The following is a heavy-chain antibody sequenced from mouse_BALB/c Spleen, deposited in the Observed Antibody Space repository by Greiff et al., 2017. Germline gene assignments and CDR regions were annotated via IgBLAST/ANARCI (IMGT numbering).Heavy chain of an antibody. CDR2: ISSGGSYT. CDR1: GFTFSSYA. V-gene: IGHV5-9-3*01. CDR3: ARQRRETGDYYAMDY. D-gene: IGHD4-1*01. J-gene: IGHJ4*01. Sequence: VQLKESGGGLVKPGGSLKLSCAASGFTFSSYAMSWVRQTPEKRLEWVATISSGGSYTYYPDSVKGRFTISRDNAKNTLYLQMSSLRSEDTAMYYCARQRRETGDYYAMDYWGQGTSVTVSS.